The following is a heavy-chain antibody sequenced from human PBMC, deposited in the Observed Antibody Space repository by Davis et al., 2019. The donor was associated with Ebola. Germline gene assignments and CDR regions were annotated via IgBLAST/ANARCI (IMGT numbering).Heavy chain of an antibody. D-gene: IGHD2-21*01. CDR1: GFTFSSYW. CDR2: IKQDGSEK. Sequence: GGSLRLSCAASGFTFSSYWMSWVRQAPGKGLEWVANIKQDGSEKYYVDSVKGRFTISRDNAKNSLYLQMNSLRAEDTAVYYCARSSCGGDCYAFRYYYYYGMDVWGQGTTVTVSS. CDR3: ARSSCGGDCYAFRYYYYYGMDV. J-gene: IGHJ6*02. V-gene: IGHV3-7*01.